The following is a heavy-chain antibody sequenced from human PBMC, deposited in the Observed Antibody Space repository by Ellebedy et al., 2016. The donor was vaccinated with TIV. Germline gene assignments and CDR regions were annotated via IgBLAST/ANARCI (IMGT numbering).Heavy chain of an antibody. CDR2: INDRGSHI. Sequence: GESLKISCAASGFTFSSYGMHWVRQAPGKGLEWVSSINDRGSHIYYTDSVKGRFTISRDNAKNSLYLQMNSLRDEDTAVYYCARGVGLHHSYYFDYWGQGTLVTVSS. J-gene: IGHJ4*02. CDR1: GFTFSSYG. V-gene: IGHV3-21*01. CDR3: ARGVGLHHSYYFDY. D-gene: IGHD1-26*01.